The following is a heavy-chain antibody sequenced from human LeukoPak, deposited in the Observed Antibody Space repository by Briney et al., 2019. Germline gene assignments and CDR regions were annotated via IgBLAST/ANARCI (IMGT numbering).Heavy chain of an antibody. D-gene: IGHD2-15*01. CDR3: ARGSGGRGLYFDC. J-gene: IGHJ4*02. CDR2: ISISGGTI. V-gene: IGHV3-48*03. CDR1: GFTFSSNA. Sequence: GGSLRLSCAASGFTFSSNAMSWVRQAPGKGLEWVSSISISGGTIYYADSVKGRFTISRDNAKNSLFLQMNSLRAEDTAVYYCARGSGGRGLYFDCWGQGTLVTVSS.